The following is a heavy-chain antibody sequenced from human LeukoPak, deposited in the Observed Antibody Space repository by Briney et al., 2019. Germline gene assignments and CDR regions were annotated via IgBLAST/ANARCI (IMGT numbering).Heavy chain of an antibody. CDR1: GFTFSSYS. Sequence: PGRSLRLSCAASGFTFSSYSMNWVRQAPGKGLEWVANIKQDGSEKYYVDSVKGRFTISRDNAKNSLYLQMNSLRAEDTAVYYCARDPSRDDSSGYYYGLAASDYWGQGTLVTVSS. D-gene: IGHD3-22*01. J-gene: IGHJ4*02. CDR2: IKQDGSEK. CDR3: ARDPSRDDSSGYYYGLAASDY. V-gene: IGHV3-7*01.